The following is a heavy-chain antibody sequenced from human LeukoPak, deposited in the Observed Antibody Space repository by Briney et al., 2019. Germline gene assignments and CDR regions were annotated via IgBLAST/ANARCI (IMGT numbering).Heavy chain of an antibody. Sequence: GGSLRLSCAASGFTFSSYAMHWVRQAPGKGLEWVAVISYDGSNKYYADSVKGRFTISRDNSKNTLYLQMNSLRAEDTAVYYCARAPRIAARTDYWGQGTLVTVSS. CDR2: ISYDGSNK. J-gene: IGHJ4*02. D-gene: IGHD6-6*01. CDR1: GFTFSSYA. V-gene: IGHV3-30-3*01. CDR3: ARAPRIAARTDY.